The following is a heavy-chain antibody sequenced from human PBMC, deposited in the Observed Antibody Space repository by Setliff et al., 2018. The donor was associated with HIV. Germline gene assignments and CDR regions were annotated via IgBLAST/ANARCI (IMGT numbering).Heavy chain of an antibody. D-gene: IGHD1-26*01. CDR3: ARARLQGIVTAVGSRDNCLGP. V-gene: IGHV1-18*01. J-gene: IGHJ5*02. CDR1: GYSFINYG. CDR2: ISAYTGHT. Sequence: ASVKVSCKASGYSFINYGISWVRQAPGQGPEWMGWISAYTGHTDYAPRLLGRVTMTTDTSTSTAYMELRSLTSDDTAVYYCARARLQGIVTAVGSRDNCLGPWGQGTRVTVSS.